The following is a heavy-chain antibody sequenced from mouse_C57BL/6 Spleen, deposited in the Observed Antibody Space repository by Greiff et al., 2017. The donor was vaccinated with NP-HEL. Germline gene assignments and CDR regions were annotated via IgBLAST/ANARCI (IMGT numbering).Heavy chain of an antibody. V-gene: IGHV5-12*01. CDR3: ARHHGNYFDY. CDR2: ISNGGGST. CDR1: GFTFSDYY. J-gene: IGHJ2*01. Sequence: DVMLVESGGGLVQPGGSLKLSCAASGFTFSDYYMCWVRQTPEKRLEWVAYISNGGGSTYYPDTVKGRFTISRDNAKNTLYLQMSRLKSEDTAMYYCARHHGNYFDYWGQGTTLTVSS. D-gene: IGHD1-1*01.